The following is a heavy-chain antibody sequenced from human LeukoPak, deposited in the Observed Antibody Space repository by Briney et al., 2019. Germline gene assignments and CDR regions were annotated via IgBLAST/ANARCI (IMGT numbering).Heavy chain of an antibody. CDR3: ARHKDYYYSYVDV. V-gene: IGHV4-39*01. J-gene: IGHJ6*03. CDR1: GDSISTSSYY. Sequence: SETLSLTCSVSGDSISTSSYYWGWIRQPPGKGLEWIGTIYYSGSTYYNPSLTSRVTISVDTSKNQLSLKLSSVTAADKAVYYCARHKDYYYSYVDVWGKGTTVTISS. CDR2: IYYSGST.